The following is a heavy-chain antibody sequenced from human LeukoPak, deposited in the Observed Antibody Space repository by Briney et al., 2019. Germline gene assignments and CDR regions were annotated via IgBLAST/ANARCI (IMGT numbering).Heavy chain of an antibody. CDR2: IYHSGST. J-gene: IGHJ4*02. CDR3: ARVPESTTVVTR. D-gene: IGHD4-23*01. V-gene: IGHV4-30-2*01. CDR1: GGSISSGGYS. Sequence: PSETLSLTCAVSGGSISSGGYSWSWIRQPPGKGLEWIGYIYHSGSTYYNPSLKSRVTISVDRSKNQFSLKLSSVTAADTAVYYCARVPESTTVVTRWGQGTLVTVSS.